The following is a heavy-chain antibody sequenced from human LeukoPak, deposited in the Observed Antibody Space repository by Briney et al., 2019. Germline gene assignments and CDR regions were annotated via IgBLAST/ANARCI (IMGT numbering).Heavy chain of an antibody. CDR2: IYTSGST. J-gene: IGHJ6*03. D-gene: IGHD3-10*01. V-gene: IGHV4-4*07. Sequence: PSETLSLTCTVSGGSISSYYWSWIRQPAGKGLEWIGRIYTSGSTNYNPSLKSRVTMSVDTSKNQFSLKLSSVTAADTAVYYCARGITMVRGVIITNYYMDVWGKGTTVTVSS. CDR1: GGSISSYY. CDR3: ARGITMVRGVIITNYYMDV.